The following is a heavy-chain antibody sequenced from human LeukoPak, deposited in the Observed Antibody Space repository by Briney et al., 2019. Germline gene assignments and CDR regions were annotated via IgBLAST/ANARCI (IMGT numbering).Heavy chain of an antibody. D-gene: IGHD3-16*02. CDR3: ARDLKVISGFFDY. CDR1: GFTFDDYA. Sequence: GGSLRLSCAASGFTFDDYAMHWVRQVPGKGLEWVSTISWKSDIIGYADSVKGRFTISRDNAKSSLYLQMNSLRVEDTAVYYCARDLKVISGFFDYWGQGTLVTVSS. J-gene: IGHJ4*02. CDR2: ISWKSDII. V-gene: IGHV3-9*01.